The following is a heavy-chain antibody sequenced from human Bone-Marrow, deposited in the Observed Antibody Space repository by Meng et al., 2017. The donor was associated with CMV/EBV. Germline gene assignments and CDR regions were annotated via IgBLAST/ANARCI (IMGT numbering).Heavy chain of an antibody. CDR1: GDSVSSNSAA. V-gene: IGHV6-1*01. Sequence: SQTLSLTCAISGDSVSSNSAAWNWIRQPPSRGLEWLGRTYYRSKWYNDYAVSVKSRITINPDTSKNQFSLQLNSVTPEDTAVYYCARVITGTTLGPPFIDYWGQGTLVTVSS. CDR2: TYYRSKWYN. J-gene: IGHJ4*02. CDR3: ARVITGTTLGPPFIDY. D-gene: IGHD1-7*01.